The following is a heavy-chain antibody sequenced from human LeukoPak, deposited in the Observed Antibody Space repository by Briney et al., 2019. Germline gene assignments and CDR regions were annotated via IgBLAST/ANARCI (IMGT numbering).Heavy chain of an antibody. D-gene: IGHD6-19*01. CDR3: ARVAKVAVAGFGGVDP. CDR1: GYTSTGYY. V-gene: IGHV1-2*02. J-gene: IGHJ5*02. CDR2: INPNSGGT. Sequence: ASVKVSCKASGYTSTGYYMHWVRQAPGQGLEWMGWINPNSGGTNYAQKFQGRVTMTRDMSISTAYMELSRLRSDDTAVYYCARVAKVAVAGFGGVDPWGQGTLVTVSS.